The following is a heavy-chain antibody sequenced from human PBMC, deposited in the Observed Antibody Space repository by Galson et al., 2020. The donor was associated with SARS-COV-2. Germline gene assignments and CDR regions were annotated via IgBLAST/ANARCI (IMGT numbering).Heavy chain of an antibody. J-gene: IGHJ4*02. V-gene: IGHV3-9*01. Sequence: GGSLRLSCAASGFTFDDYAMHWVRQAPGKGLEWVSGISWNSGSIGYADSVKGRFTISRDNAKNSLYLQMNSLRAEDTALYYCTKLQTGGDLSGDYWGQGTLVTVSS. CDR1: GFTFDDYA. D-gene: IGHD2-21*02. CDR3: TKLQTGGDLSGDY. CDR2: ISWNSGSI.